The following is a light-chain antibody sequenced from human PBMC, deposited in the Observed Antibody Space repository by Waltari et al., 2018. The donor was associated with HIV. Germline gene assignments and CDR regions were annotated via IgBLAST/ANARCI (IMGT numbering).Light chain of an antibody. J-gene: IGLJ2*01. Sequence: QSALTQPASVSGSPGQSITISCTGPSSDVGGYSSVSWYQHHPGKAPKLMVFVVSNRPSGVSDRFSVSKSGNTASLTISGLQVEDEADYYCSSYTSTTTLEVFGGGTKLTVL. CDR3: SSYTSTTTLEV. V-gene: IGLV2-14*03. CDR2: VVS. CDR1: SSDVGGYSS.